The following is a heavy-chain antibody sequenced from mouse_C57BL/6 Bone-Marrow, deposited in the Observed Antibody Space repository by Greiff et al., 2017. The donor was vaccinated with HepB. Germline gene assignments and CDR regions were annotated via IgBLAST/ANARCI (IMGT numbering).Heavy chain of an antibody. CDR2: IYPRSGNT. V-gene: IGHV1-81*01. J-gene: IGHJ2*01. Sequence: VKLMESGAELARPGASVKLSCKASGYTFTSYGISWVKQRTGQGLEWIGEIYPRSGNTYYNEKFKGKATLTADKSSSTAYMELRSLTSEDSAVYFCARYGNYVFDYWGQGTTLTVSS. CDR3: ARYGNYVFDY. D-gene: IGHD2-1*01. CDR1: GYTFTSYG.